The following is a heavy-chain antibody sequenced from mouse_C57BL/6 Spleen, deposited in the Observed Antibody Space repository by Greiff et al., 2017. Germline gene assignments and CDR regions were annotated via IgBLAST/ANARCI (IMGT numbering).Heavy chain of an antibody. Sequence: QVQLQQPGAELVKPGASVKMSCKASGYTFTSYWITWVKQRPGQGLEWIGDIYPGSGSTNYNEKFKSKATLTVDTSSSTAYMQLRSLTSGDSAFDYWARSDYYGSSGYFDYWGQGTTLTVSS. CDR3: ARSDYYGSSGYFDY. J-gene: IGHJ2*01. V-gene: IGHV1-55*01. D-gene: IGHD1-1*01. CDR1: GYTFTSYW. CDR2: IYPGSGST.